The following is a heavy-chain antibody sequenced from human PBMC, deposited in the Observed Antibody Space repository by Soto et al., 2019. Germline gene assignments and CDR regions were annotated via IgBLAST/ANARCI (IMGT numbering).Heavy chain of an antibody. CDR2: IYYSGST. J-gene: IGHJ3*02. V-gene: IGHV4-39*01. CDR1: GVSISSSSYY. D-gene: IGHD1-26*01. CDR3: ARRRGSDAFDI. Sequence: QLQLQESGPGLVKPSETLSLTCSVSGVSISSSSYYWGWIRQPPGKGLEWIGSIYYSGSTYYNPSLRSRVTISVDTYKNQLSLKLSSVTAADTAVYFCARRRGSDAFDIWGQGTMVTVSS.